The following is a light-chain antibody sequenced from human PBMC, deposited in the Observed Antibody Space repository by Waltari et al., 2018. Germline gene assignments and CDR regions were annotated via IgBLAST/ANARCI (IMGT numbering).Light chain of an antibody. Sequence: EIVMTHSPATLSVSPGEGATLSCRASQNINSNLAWYQQQPGQTHRLLIYGASTRAIGIPARFSGSGSGTEFTLTISSLQSEDVALYYCQQYNNWPPWTFGQGTKVEIK. J-gene: IGKJ1*01. CDR3: QQYNNWPPWT. CDR1: QNINSN. CDR2: GAS. V-gene: IGKV3D-15*01.